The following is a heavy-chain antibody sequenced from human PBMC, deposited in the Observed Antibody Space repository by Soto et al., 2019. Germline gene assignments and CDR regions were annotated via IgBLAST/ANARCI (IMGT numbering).Heavy chain of an antibody. CDR1: GGSISSDY. D-gene: IGHD2-15*01. Sequence: HVHLQESGPGLVKPSETLSLTCTVSGGSISSDYWTWVRQPPGKGLEWIGYRYYSGTAKYNSSLKSRVTISVDTSKNQFYLKLSSVTVADTAVYYCARLSVADWFDPWGQGIQVTVSS. CDR2: RYYSGTA. J-gene: IGHJ5*02. CDR3: ARLSVADWFDP. V-gene: IGHV4-59*01.